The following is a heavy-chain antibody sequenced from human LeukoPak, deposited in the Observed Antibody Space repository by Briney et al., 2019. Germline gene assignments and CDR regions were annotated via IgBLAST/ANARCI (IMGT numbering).Heavy chain of an antibody. J-gene: IGHJ4*02. D-gene: IGHD4/OR15-4a*01. CDR1: GYSISSGYY. CDR2: IYHSGST. CDR3: ARVVRQGGFDY. V-gene: IGHV4-38-2*02. Sequence: SETLSLTCTVSGYSISSGYYWGWIRQPPGKGLEWIGSIYHSGSTYYNPSLKSRVTIPVDTSKNQFSLKLSSVTAADTAVYYCARVVRQGGFDYWGQGTLVTVSS.